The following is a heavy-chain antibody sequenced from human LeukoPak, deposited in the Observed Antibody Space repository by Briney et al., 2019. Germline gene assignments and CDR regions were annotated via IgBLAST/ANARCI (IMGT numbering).Heavy chain of an antibody. CDR3: VREVGATLDY. CDR1: GFTFSSYG. J-gene: IGHJ4*02. CDR2: LWYDGSNK. Sequence: GRSLRLSCAASGFTFSSYGMHWVRQAPGKGLEWVAVLWYDGSNKYYADSVKGRFTISRDNSKNTLYLQMNGLRAEDTAVYYCVREVGATLDYWGQGTLVTVSS. V-gene: IGHV3-33*01. D-gene: IGHD1-26*01.